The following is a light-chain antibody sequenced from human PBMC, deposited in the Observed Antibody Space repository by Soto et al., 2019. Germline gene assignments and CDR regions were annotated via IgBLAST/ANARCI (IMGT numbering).Light chain of an antibody. CDR3: QQANSFPPT. CDR1: QGISRW. J-gene: IGKJ4*01. Sequence: DIQMTQSPSSVSASVGDRVTITCRASQGISRWLAWYQQKPGKAPKLLIYAASSLQSGVPSRFSGCGSGTDFTLTISSLQPEDFTTYYCQQANSFPPTFGGGTKVEIK. V-gene: IGKV1-12*01. CDR2: AAS.